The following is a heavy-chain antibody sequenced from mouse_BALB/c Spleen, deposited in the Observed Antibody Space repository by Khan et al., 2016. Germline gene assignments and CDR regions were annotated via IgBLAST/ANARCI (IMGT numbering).Heavy chain of an antibody. CDR3: TKLTATREAMNY. CDR1: GYAFSSYW. CDR2: IYPGDGDT. V-gene: IGHV1-80*01. Sequence: QVQLQQSGAELVRPGSSVKISCKASGYAFSSYWMNWVKQRPGQGLEWFGQIYPGDGDTNYNGKFKGKATLTADKSSSTAYMQLSSLTTEDSAVYFCTKLTATREAMNYWGQGTSVTVSS. D-gene: IGHD4-1*01. J-gene: IGHJ4*01.